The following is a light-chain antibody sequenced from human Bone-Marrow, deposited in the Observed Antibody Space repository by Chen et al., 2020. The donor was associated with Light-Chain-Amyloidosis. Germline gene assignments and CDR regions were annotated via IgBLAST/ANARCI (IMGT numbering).Light chain of an antibody. CDR1: QTISSNY. CDR3: QQYGTSPLT. J-gene: IGKJ4*01. Sequence: EIVLTQSPGHRSLSPGEGANLSCRASQTISSNYLTWYQQTFGQAPRLLIYGSSSRATGIPDRFTGSGSGTDFTLTINRLEPEDFAMYYCQQYGTSPLTFGGGTKVEIK. V-gene: IGKV3-20*01. CDR2: GSS.